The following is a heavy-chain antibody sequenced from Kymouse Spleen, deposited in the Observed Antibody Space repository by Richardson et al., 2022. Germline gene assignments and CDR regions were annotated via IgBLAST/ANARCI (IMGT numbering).Heavy chain of an antibody. J-gene: IGHJ4*02. CDR1: GFTFSSYG. V-gene: IGHV3-33*01. Sequence: QVQLVESGGGVVQPGRSLRLSCAASGFTFSSYGMHWVRQAPGKGLEWVAVIWYDGSNKYYADSVKGRFTISRDNSKNTLYLQMNSLRAEDTAVYYCAREGGYSSSWFFDYWGQGTLVTVSS. CDR3: AREGGYSSSWFFDY. CDR2: IWYDGSNK. D-gene: IGHD6-13*01.